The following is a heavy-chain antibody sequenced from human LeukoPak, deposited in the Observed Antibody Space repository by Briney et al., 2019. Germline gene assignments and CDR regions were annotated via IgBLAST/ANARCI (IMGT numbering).Heavy chain of an antibody. Sequence: ASVTVSCKTSGYTFTSYDITWVRQAPGQGPEWLGWINTNTGNTHYAQSLQDRVTLTTDTSTSTAYMELRSLKSDDTAVYYCARGVSGVTPPWGQGTLVIVSS. CDR2: INTNTGNT. CDR3: ARGVSGVTPP. CDR1: GYTFTSYD. V-gene: IGHV1-18*01. D-gene: IGHD4-23*01. J-gene: IGHJ5*02.